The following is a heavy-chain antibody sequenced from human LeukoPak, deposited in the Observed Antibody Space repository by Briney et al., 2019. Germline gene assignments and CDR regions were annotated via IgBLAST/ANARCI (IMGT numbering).Heavy chain of an antibody. J-gene: IGHJ4*02. D-gene: IGHD3-22*01. CDR1: GGSISSYY. V-gene: IGHV4-59*01. CDR2: IYYSGST. CDR3: ATYSDITGSFDY. Sequence: EPSETLSLTCTVSGGSISSYYWSWIRQPPGKGLEWIGYIYYSGSTNYNPSLKSRVTISVDTSKNQFSLDLTSVTAADTAVYYCATYSDITGSFDYWGQGTLVTVSS.